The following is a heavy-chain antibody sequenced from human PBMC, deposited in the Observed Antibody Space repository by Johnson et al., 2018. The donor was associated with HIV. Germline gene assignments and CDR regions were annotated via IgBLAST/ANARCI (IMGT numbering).Heavy chain of an antibody. D-gene: IGHD6-6*01. J-gene: IGHJ3*02. CDR2: ISYAGSNK. V-gene: IGHV3-30*04. Sequence: QVQLVESGGGVVQPGRSLRLSCVASGFTFRSYAMHWVRQAPGKGLEWVAVISYAGSNKYYADSVKGRFTISRDNSKNTLYLQMNSLRPEDTAVYYCARDEWSRSSGDAFDIWGQGTMVTVSS. CDR1: GFTFRSYA. CDR3: ARDEWSRSSGDAFDI.